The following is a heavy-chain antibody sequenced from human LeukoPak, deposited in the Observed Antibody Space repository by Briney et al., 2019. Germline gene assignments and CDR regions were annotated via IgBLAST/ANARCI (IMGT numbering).Heavy chain of an antibody. CDR3: ARGAPRGSQGWFDP. CDR1: GFTFSSYS. J-gene: IGHJ5*02. D-gene: IGHD1-26*01. Sequence: PGGSLRLSCAASGFTFSSYSMNWVRQAPGKGLEWVSSTSSSSSYIYYADSVKGRFTISRDNAKSFLYLQMNSLRVEDTALYYCARGAPRGSQGWFDPWGQGTLVTVSS. CDR2: TSSSSSYI. V-gene: IGHV3-21*04.